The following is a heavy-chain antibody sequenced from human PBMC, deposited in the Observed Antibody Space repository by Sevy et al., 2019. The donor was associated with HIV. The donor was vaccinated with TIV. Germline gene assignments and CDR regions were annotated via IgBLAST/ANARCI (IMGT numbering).Heavy chain of an antibody. CDR1: GFTFSSYA. CDR3: AKPLGDYYGSSGYYAYDAFDI. D-gene: IGHD3-22*01. CDR2: ISGSGGST. V-gene: IGHV3-23*01. Sequence: GGSLRLSCAASGFTFSSYAMSWVRQAPGKGLEWVSAISGSGGSTYYAATVKGRFTISRDNSKNTLYLQMNSLRAEDTAVYYCAKPLGDYYGSSGYYAYDAFDIWGQGTMVTVSS. J-gene: IGHJ3*02.